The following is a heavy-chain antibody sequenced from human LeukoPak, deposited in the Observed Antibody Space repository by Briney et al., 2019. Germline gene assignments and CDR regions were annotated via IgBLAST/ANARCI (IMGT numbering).Heavy chain of an antibody. CDR2: IYSGGST. CDR3: ARTVGYSYGFLDY. J-gene: IGHJ4*02. CDR1: GFTVSSNY. V-gene: IGHV3-53*01. D-gene: IGHD5-18*01. Sequence: GGSLRLSCAASGFTVSSNYMSWVRQAPGKGLEWVSVIYSGGSTYYADSVKGRFTISRDNSKNTLYLQMNSLRAEDTAVYYCARTVGYSYGFLDYWGQGTLVTVSS.